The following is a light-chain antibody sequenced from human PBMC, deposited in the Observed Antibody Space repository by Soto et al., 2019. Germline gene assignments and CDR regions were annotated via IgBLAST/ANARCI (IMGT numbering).Light chain of an antibody. J-gene: IGKJ4*01. CDR3: KHYGSSPLT. CDR1: QSVSSSY. Sequence: EIVLTQSPGTLSLSPGERATLSCRASQSVSSSYLAWYQQKPGQAPRLLIYGASSRATGIPDRFSGSGSGTDFTLTISRLEPEDFAVYYCKHYGSSPLTFGGGTKVEIK. V-gene: IGKV3-20*01. CDR2: GAS.